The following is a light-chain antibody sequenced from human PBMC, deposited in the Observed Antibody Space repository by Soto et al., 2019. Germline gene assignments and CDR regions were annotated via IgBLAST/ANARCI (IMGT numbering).Light chain of an antibody. CDR3: SSYTTRTTLYV. CDR2: EVS. V-gene: IGLV2-14*01. CDR1: SSDVGSYNY. Sequence: VLTQPASVSGSPGQSITISCTGTSSDVGSYNYVSWYQLHPGKAPKLMIYEVSNRPSGVSNRFSGSKSGDTASLTISGLQAEDEADYYCSSYTTRTTLYVFGTGTKVTVL. J-gene: IGLJ1*01.